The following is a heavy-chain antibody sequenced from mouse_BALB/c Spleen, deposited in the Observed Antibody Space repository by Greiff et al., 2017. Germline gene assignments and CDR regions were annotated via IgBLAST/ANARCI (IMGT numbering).Heavy chain of an antibody. J-gene: IGHJ2*01. D-gene: IGHD4-1*01. V-gene: IGHV5-6-4*01. Sequence: EVKLEESGGGLVKPGGSLKLSCAASGFTFSSYTMSWVRQTPEKRLEWVATISSGGSYTYYPDSVKGRFTISRDNAKNTLYLQMSSLKSEDTAMYYCTREGTGTEVDYWGQGTTLTVSS. CDR1: GFTFSSYT. CDR3: TREGTGTEVDY. CDR2: ISSGGSYT.